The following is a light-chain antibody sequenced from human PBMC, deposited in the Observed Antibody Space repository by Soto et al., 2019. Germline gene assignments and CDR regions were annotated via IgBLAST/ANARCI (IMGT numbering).Light chain of an antibody. CDR1: SGDIGHYDY. V-gene: IGLV2-14*03. Sequence: QAEPTHPASVSWSPGQSIAIACSGTSGDIGHYDYVSWYQQHPGKAPKLMIYHVTYRPSGVSNRYSGSKSGNSASLTISGLQADDEADYYCCSLTTSHTYVFGSGTKVTVL. CDR3: CSLTTSHTYV. J-gene: IGLJ1*01. CDR2: HVT.